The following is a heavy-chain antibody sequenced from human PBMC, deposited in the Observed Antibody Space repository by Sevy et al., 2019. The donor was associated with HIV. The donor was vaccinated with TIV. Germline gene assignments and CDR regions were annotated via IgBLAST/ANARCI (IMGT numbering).Heavy chain of an antibody. CDR1: GDSISSSSYY. D-gene: IGHD6-6*01. Sequence: SETLSLTCTVSGDSISSSSYYWGWIRQPPGKGLEWIGSVYYTGISFYTPSLKSRVTISVDTSKNQFSLKLTSVTAADTAVYYCARRRSGSSTGRWFDPRGQGALVTVSS. V-gene: IGHV4-39*01. CDR3: ARRRSGSSTGRWFDP. J-gene: IGHJ5*02. CDR2: VYYTGIS.